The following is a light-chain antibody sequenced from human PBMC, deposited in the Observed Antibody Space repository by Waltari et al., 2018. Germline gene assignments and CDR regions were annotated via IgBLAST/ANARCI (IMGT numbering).Light chain of an antibody. V-gene: IGLV1-47*02. CDR1: SSHIGSNS. CDR2: SNN. J-gene: IGLJ1*01. CDR3: AAWDDSLSGYV. Sequence: QSVLTQPPSASGTPGPRVPISCSGSSSHIGSNSVYWYQQLPGTAPKLLIYSNNQRPSGVPDRFSGSKSGTSASLAISGLRSEDEADYYCAAWDDSLSGYVFGTGTKVTVL.